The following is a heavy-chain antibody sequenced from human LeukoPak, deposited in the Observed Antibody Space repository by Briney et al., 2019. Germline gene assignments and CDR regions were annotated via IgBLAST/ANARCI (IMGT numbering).Heavy chain of an antibody. CDR3: GKERYGSSSVVDY. V-gene: IGHV3-23*01. D-gene: IGHD6-6*01. CDR1: GFTFSSNA. CDR2: ITGSGDST. Sequence: GGSLRLSCAASGFTFSSNAMNWVRQAPGKGLEWVSGITGSGDSTYYADSVKSRFTISRDNSKNTVYLQMNSLRVEDTAVYHCGKERYGSSSVVDYWGHGTLVTVSS. J-gene: IGHJ4*01.